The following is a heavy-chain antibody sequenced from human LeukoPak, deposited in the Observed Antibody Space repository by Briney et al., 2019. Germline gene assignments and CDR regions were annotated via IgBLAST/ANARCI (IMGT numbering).Heavy chain of an antibody. D-gene: IGHD3-22*01. CDR1: GFTFSNYY. V-gene: IGHV3-11*06. J-gene: IGHJ4*02. CDR3: ARDQGENYDSSGYYPY. CDR2: ISGSSGST. Sequence: GGSLRLSCAASGFTFSNYYMSWIRQAPGKGLEWVSYISGSSGSTNYADSVMGRFTISRDNDKNSLYLQMNSLRAEDTAVYYCARDQGENYDSSGYYPYWGQGTLVTVSS.